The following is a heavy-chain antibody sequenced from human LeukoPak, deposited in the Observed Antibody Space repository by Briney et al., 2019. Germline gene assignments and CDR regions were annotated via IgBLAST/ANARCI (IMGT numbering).Heavy chain of an antibody. CDR2: INPNSGGT. J-gene: IGHJ4*02. Sequence: ASVTVSCKASGYTFTGYYMHWVRQAPGQGLEWMGWINPNSGGTNYAQKFQGRVTMTRDTSISTAYMELSRLRSDDTAVYYCARDPDDYGDYDGYWGQGTLVTVSS. D-gene: IGHD4-17*01. CDR1: GYTFTGYY. V-gene: IGHV1-2*02. CDR3: ARDPDDYGDYDGY.